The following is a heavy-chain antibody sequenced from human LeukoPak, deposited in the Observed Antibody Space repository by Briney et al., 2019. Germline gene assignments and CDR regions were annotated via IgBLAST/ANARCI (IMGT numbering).Heavy chain of an antibody. J-gene: IGHJ4*02. CDR3: ARDNGQQQPLDY. CDR1: GGTFSSYA. CDR2: IIPIFGTA. Sequence: SVKVSCKASGGTFSSYAISWVRQAPGQGLEWMGGIIPIFGTANYAQKFQGRVTITADKSTSTAYMELSSLRSEDTAVYYCARDNGQQQPLDYWGQGTLVTVSS. D-gene: IGHD6-13*01. V-gene: IGHV1-69*06.